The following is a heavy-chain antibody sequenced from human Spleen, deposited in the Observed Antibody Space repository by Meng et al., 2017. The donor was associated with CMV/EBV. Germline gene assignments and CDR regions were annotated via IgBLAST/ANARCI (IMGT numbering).Heavy chain of an antibody. CDR2: IDPNSGGT. CDR3: ARGEYSSSSRGYYYYYYGMDV. CDR1: GYTFNAYY. Sequence: ASVKVSCKASGYTFNAYYMHWVRQAPGQGLEWMGWIDPNSGGTDYAQKFQGRVTMTRDTSISTAYMDLSGLTSDDTAVYYCARGEYSSSSRGYYYYYYGMDVWGQGTTVTVSS. V-gene: IGHV1-2*02. J-gene: IGHJ6*02. D-gene: IGHD6-6*01.